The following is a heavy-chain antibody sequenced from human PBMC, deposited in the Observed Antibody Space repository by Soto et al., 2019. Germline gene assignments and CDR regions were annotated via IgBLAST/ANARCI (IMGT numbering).Heavy chain of an antibody. J-gene: IGHJ4*01. CDR3: AKDPPTRDSIVYDYSRH. CDR2: IIPIYGTA. CDR1: GGTFSSYS. V-gene: IGHV1-69*13. Sequence: SVNVSFKAAGGTFSSYSISWVRQAPGQGLECMVGIIPIYGTANYAQKFQGRVTITADESTSTAYIELSSLRSAYTAVYYCAKDPPTRDSIVYDYSRHWRHGTLVTVSS. D-gene: IGHD3-22*01.